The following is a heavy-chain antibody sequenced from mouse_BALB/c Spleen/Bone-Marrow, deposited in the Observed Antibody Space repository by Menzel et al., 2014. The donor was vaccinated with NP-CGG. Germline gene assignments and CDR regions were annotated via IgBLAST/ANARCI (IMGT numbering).Heavy chain of an antibody. CDR2: IYPGDGDT. D-gene: IGHD1-1*01. J-gene: IGHJ4*01. V-gene: IGHV1-80*01. CDR1: GYAFSSYW. Sequence: LVESGAELVRPGSSVKISCKASGYAFSSYWMNWVKQRPGQGLEWIGQIYPGDGDTNYNGKFKGKATLTADKSSSTAYMQLSSLTSEDSAVYFCARGEGRYCAMDYWGQGTSVTVSS. CDR3: ARGEGRYCAMDY.